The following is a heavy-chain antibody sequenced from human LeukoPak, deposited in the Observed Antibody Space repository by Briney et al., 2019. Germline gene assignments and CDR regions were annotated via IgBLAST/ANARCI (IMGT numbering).Heavy chain of an antibody. V-gene: IGHV4-30-4*07. CDR2: IYYSGST. CDR1: GGSISSGGYS. Sequence: SETLSLTCAVSGGSISSGGYSWSWIRQPPGKGLEWIGYIYYSGSTYYNPSLKSRVTISVDTSKNQFSLKLSSVTAADTAVYYCARSVEGYCSGGSCYSYYYMDVWGKGTTVTVSS. J-gene: IGHJ6*03. CDR3: ARSVEGYCSGGSCYSYYYMDV. D-gene: IGHD2-15*01.